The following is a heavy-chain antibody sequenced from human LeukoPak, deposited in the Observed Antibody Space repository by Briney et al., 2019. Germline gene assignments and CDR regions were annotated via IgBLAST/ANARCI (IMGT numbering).Heavy chain of an antibody. CDR3: ARDVNDLLQNYRSTWYPADY. CDR2: VNNDGTRT. D-gene: IGHD6-13*01. J-gene: IGHJ4*02. Sequence: PGGSLRLSCAASGFTFSTYWMNSVRQAPGKGLVWVSRVNNDGTRTSYADSVKGRFTISRDNTKDTLYLQMNSLRAEDTAVYYCARDVNDLLQNYRSTWYPADYWGQGTLVTVSS. CDR1: GFTFSTYW. V-gene: IGHV3-74*01.